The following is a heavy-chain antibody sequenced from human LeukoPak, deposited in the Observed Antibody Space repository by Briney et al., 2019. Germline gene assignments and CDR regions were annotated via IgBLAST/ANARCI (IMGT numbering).Heavy chain of an antibody. V-gene: IGHV3-74*01. CDR2: IMSDGSST. J-gene: IGHJ6*03. D-gene: IGHD3-10*01. CDR3: ACPYFGSGSSYYYYYMDV. Sequence: GGSLRLSCGASGFTFSSYWMHWVRQAPGKGLVWVSRIMSDGSSTSYADSVKGRFTISRDNAKNTLYLQMNSLRAEDTAVYYCACPYFGSGSSYYYYYMDVWGKGTTVTISS. CDR1: GFTFSSYW.